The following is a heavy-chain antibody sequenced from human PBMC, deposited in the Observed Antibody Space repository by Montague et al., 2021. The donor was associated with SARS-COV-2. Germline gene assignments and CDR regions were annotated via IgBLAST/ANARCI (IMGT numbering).Heavy chain of an antibody. CDR2: ISYDGSNK. J-gene: IGHJ4*02. Sequence: SLRLSCAAPGFTFSSYAMHWVRQAPGKGLEWVAVISYDGSNKYYADSVKGRFTISRDNSKNTLYLQMNSLRAEDTAVYYCARVPPGLLWFGEIDYWGQGTLVTVSS. D-gene: IGHD3-10*01. CDR1: GFTFSSYA. CDR3: ARVPPGLLWFGEIDY. V-gene: IGHV3-30-3*01.